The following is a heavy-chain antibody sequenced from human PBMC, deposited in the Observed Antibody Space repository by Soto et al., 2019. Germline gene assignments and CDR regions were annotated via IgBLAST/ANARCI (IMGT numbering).Heavy chain of an antibody. CDR3: ARVCSNYRGCFDY. CDR1: GGTFSSYA. D-gene: IGHD4-4*01. J-gene: IGHJ4*02. Sequence: QVQLVQSGAEVKKPGSSVKVSCKASGGTFSSYAISWVRQAPGQGLEWMGGIIPIFGTANYAQKVQGRVTSTADKSTSTAYMELSSLRSEDTAVYYCARVCSNYRGCFDYWGQGTLVTVSS. V-gene: IGHV1-69*06. CDR2: IIPIFGTA.